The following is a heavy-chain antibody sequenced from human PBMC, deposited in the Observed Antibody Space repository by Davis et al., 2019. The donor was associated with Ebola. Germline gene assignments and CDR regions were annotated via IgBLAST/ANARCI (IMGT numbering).Heavy chain of an antibody. Sequence: SETLSLTCNVSGASISSDFFSWTWVRQPPGKGLEYIGSFYPSRSTNYNPSLKSRVAISVDASRNQFFLKLSSVTASDTAVYYCSRVGYCSGGDSPPQWGSGTLVTVSS. CDR1: GASISSDFFS. V-gene: IGHV4-38-2*02. CDR3: SRVGYCSGGDSPPQ. J-gene: IGHJ4*01. D-gene: IGHD2-15*01. CDR2: FYPSRST.